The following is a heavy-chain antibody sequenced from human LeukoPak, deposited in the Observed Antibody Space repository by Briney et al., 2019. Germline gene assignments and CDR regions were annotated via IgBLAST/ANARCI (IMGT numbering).Heavy chain of an antibody. J-gene: IGHJ3*01. V-gene: IGHV1-2*02. CDR3: ARAEAPYYYDSIGYYYAPDAFNF. CDR1: GYTFTGYY. D-gene: IGHD3-22*01. Sequence: ASVKVSCKASGYTFTGYYMHWVRQAPGQGLEWMGWINPNSGGTNYAQKFQGRVTMTRDTSISTAYMELSRLRSDDTAVYYCARAEAPYYYDSIGYYYAPDAFNFWGKGTM. CDR2: INPNSGGT.